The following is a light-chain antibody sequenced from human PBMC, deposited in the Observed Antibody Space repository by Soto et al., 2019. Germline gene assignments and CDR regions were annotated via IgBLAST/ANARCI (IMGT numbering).Light chain of an antibody. V-gene: IGLV2-8*01. CDR3: SSYAGSSNV. CDR1: SSDVGGYSY. Sequence: ALAQPPSASGSPGQSVAISCTGTSSDVGGYSYVSWYQQHPGKAPKLMIYEVNKRPSGVPDRFSGSKSGNTASLTVSGLQAGDEADYYCSSYAGSSNVFGTGTKVTVL. CDR2: EVN. J-gene: IGLJ1*01.